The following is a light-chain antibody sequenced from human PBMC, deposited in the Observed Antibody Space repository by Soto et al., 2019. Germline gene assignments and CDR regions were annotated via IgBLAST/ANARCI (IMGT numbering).Light chain of an antibody. CDR2: DAS. CDR3: QQYNSYPWT. J-gene: IGKJ1*01. V-gene: IGKV1-5*01. CDR1: QSISSW. Sequence: DIQMTQSPSTLSASVGDRVTITCRASQSISSWLAWYQQKPGKAPKLLIYDASSLESGVTSRFSGSGSGTEFTLTITSLQPDSFATYYCQQYNSYPWTVGQGTKVEIK.